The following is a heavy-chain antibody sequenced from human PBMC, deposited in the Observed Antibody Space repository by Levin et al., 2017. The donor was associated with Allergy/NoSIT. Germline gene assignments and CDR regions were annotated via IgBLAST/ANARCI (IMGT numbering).Heavy chain of an antibody. CDR1: GYTFTGYY. D-gene: IGHD6-19*01. J-gene: IGHJ1*01. CDR2: INTHSGGT. V-gene: IGHV1-2*02. CDR3: AREIYAEAADNAEFFQH. Sequence: ASVKVSCKASGYTFTGYYLHWVRQAPGQGLEWMGWINTHSGGTNYAQKFQGRVTMTRDTSISTAYMELTSLRSDDTATYFCAREIYAEAADNAEFFQHWGQGTLVTVSS.